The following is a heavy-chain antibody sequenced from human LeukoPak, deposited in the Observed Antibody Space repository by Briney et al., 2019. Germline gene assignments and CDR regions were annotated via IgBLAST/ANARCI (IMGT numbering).Heavy chain of an antibody. CDR2: ISYDGSNK. J-gene: IGHJ6*04. V-gene: IGHV3-30*18. CDR1: GFTFSSYG. Sequence: GRSLRLSCAASGFTFSSYGMHWVRQAPGKGLEWVAVISYDGSNKYYADYVKGRFTISRDTSKNTLYLQMNSLRAEDTAVYYCAKDLVRGVIKYCYYGMDVWGKGTTVTVSS. CDR3: AKDLVRGVIKYCYYGMDV. D-gene: IGHD3-10*01.